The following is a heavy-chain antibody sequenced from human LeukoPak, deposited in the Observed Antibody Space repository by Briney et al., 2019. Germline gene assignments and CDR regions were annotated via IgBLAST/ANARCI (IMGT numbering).Heavy chain of an antibody. CDR2: ISSDGSNK. CDR1: GFTFSSYW. V-gene: IGHV3-30*18. Sequence: GGSLRLSCAASGFTFSSYWMSWVRQAPGKGLEWVAVISSDGSNKYYADSVKGRFTISRDSYKSTLYLHMNNLRAEDTATYFCAKDAEGIRYFDWLLDFWGQGTLVTVSS. CDR3: AKDAEGIRYFDWLLDF. D-gene: IGHD3-9*01. J-gene: IGHJ4*02.